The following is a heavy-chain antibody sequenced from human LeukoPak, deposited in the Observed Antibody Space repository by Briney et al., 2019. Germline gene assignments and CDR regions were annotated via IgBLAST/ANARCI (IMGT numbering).Heavy chain of an antibody. CDR3: ASGMDIVVVPAAPAAFDI. Sequence: GGSLRLSCAASGFTFSSYSMNWVRQAPGKGLEWVSSISSSSSYIYYADSVKGRFTISRDNAKNSLYLQMNSLRAEDTAVYYRASGMDIVVVPAAPAAFDIWGQGTMVTVSS. J-gene: IGHJ3*02. V-gene: IGHV3-21*01. CDR1: GFTFSSYS. D-gene: IGHD2-2*03. CDR2: ISSSSSYI.